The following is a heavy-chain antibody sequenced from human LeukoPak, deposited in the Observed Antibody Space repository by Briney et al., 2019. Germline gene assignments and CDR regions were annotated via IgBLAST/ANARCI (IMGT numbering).Heavy chain of an antibody. CDR1: GGSISSSSYY. V-gene: IGHV4-39*07. Sequence: SETLSLTCTVSGGSISSSSYYWGWIRQPPGKGLEWIGSIYYSGSTYYNPSLKSRVTISVDTSKNQFSLKLTSVTAADTAVYYCARGSRGYDRYFYYYYMDVWGKGTTVTISS. CDR3: ARGSRGYDRYFYYYYMDV. J-gene: IGHJ6*03. D-gene: IGHD5-12*01. CDR2: IYYSGST.